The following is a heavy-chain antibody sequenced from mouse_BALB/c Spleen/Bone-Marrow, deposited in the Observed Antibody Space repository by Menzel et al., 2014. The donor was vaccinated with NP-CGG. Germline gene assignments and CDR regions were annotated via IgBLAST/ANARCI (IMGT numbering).Heavy chain of an antibody. CDR2: IRNKANGYTT. D-gene: IGHD1-1*02. J-gene: IGHJ2*01. V-gene: IGHV7-3*02. Sequence: EVKLVESGGGLVQPGGSLRLSCATSGFTFTDYYMNWVRQPPGKALEWLGFIRNKANGYTTEYSASVKGRFTISRDNSQSILYLQMNTLRAEDSATYYCARDKGGILFDYWGQGTTLTVPS. CDR1: GFTFTDYY. CDR3: ARDKGGILFDY.